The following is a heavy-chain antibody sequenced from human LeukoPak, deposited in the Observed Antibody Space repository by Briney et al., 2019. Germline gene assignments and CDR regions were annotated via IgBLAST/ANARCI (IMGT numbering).Heavy chain of an antibody. CDR2: IKQDGSEK. CDR3: AREWELKLGAFDI. V-gene: IGHV3-7*01. J-gene: IGHJ3*02. CDR1: GFTFSSYW. Sequence: GGSLRLSCAASGFTFSSYWMSWVRQAPGKGLEWVANIKQDGSEKYYVDSVKGRFTISRDNAKNSLYLQMNSLRAEDTAVYYCAREWELKLGAFDIWGQGTMVTVSS. D-gene: IGHD1-26*01.